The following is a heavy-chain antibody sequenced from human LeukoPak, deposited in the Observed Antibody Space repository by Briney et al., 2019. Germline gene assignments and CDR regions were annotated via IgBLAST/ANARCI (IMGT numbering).Heavy chain of an antibody. CDR3: ARTTGTPEAGILDS. Sequence: GGSLRLSCAASGFTFSSYGMRWVRQAPGKGLEWVAIIWYDGSNRYYADAVTGRFTVSKDNSKNTLYLQMNSLGAEDTAMYYCARTTGTPEAGILDSWGRGTLVTVSS. D-gene: IGHD6-13*01. CDR1: GFTFSSYG. CDR2: IWYDGSNR. V-gene: IGHV3-33*01. J-gene: IGHJ5*01.